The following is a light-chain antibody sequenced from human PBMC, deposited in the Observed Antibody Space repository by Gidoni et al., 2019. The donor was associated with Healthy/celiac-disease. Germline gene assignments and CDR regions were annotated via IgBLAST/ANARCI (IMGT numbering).Light chain of an antibody. CDR2: WES. V-gene: IGKV4-1*01. CDR1: QSVLYSSNNKNY. CDR3: QQYYSTPYT. Sequence: DIVMTHSPDSLAVSLVERATINCKSSQSVLYSSNNKNYLAWYQQKPGQTPKMLIYWESTRESGVPDRFSGSGSGTDLTLTISSLQDEDAAVYYCQQYYSTPYTFGQGTKLEIK. J-gene: IGKJ2*01.